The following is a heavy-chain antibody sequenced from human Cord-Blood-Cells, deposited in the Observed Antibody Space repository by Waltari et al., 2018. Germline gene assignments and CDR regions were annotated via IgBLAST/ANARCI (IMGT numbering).Heavy chain of an antibody. V-gene: IGHV6-1*01. J-gene: IGHJ6*03. CDR2: TYYRSKWYN. D-gene: IGHD2-21*02. CDR1: GARVPSHSSA. CDR3: ARDGGDYSYYYYYMDV. Sequence: VQLQQSGPGLVKPSQNLSLTGAISGARVPSHSSAWNWLRQSASGGLEWRGRTYYRSKWYNDYAVSVKSRITINPDTTKNQFSLQLNSVTPEDTAVYYCARDGGDYSYYYYYMDVWGKGTTVTVSS.